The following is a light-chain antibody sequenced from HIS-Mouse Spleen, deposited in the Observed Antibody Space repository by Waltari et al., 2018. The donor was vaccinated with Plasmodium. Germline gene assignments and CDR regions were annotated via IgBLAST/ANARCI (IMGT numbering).Light chain of an antibody. Sequence: DIQMTQSPSSLSASVGDRVTITYRASQSISSYLHWYQQKPGNAPKLLLYAASSLQSGVPSRFSGSGSGTAFTLTISSLQPEDFATYYCQQSYSTPPTFGGGTKVEIK. CDR3: QQSYSTPPT. CDR2: AAS. J-gene: IGKJ4*02. CDR1: QSISSY. V-gene: IGKV1-39*01.